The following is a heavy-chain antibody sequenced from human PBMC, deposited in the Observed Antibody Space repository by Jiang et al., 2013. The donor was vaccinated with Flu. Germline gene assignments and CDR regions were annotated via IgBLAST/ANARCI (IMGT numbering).Heavy chain of an antibody. J-gene: IGHJ4*02. CDR2: SSTI. Sequence: SSTIYYADSVKGRFTISRDNAKNSLYLQMNSLRAEDTAVYYCAREYYDSSGYYFPFDYWGQGTLVTVSS. V-gene: IGHV3-48*01. CDR3: AREYYDSSGYYFPFDY. D-gene: IGHD3-22*01.